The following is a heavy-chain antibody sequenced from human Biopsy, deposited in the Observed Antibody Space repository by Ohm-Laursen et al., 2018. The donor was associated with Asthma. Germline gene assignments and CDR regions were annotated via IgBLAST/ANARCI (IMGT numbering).Heavy chain of an antibody. CDR2: IYYSGST. J-gene: IGHJ6*02. CDR3: ARDGSSVAGTPYGMDV. CDR1: GGSISSGGYY. D-gene: IGHD6-19*01. Sequence: SDTLPLTCTVSGGSISSGGYYWSWIRQHPGKGLEWIGYIYYSGSTYYNPSLKSRVTISVDTSKNQFSLKLSSVTAADTAVYYCARDGSSVAGTPYGMDVWGQGTTVTVSS. V-gene: IGHV4-31*03.